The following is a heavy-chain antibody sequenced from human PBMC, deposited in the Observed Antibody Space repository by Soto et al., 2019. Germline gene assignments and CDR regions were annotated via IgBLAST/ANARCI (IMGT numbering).Heavy chain of an antibody. CDR3: ARGGASSKWFAP. Sequence: SETLSLTCTVSGGSITSGGSFWSWIRQHPGKGPEWIAFIGYSGATSYNPSLASRVTISADTYKSQFSLNLRSVTAADTAVYYCARGGASSKWFAPWGQGTPVPVSS. J-gene: IGHJ5*02. CDR2: IGYSGAT. CDR1: GGSITSGGSF. V-gene: IGHV4-31*03. D-gene: IGHD2-15*01.